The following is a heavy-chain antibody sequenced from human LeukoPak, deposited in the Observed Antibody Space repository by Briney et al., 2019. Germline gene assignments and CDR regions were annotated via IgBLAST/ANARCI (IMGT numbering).Heavy chain of an antibody. D-gene: IGHD3-3*01. CDR3: ARGDPFFWSGLIDAFDI. J-gene: IGHJ3*02. CDR1: GYSMTSGFY. V-gene: IGHV4-38-2*02. CDR2: IYHTGTT. Sequence: PSETLSLTCTVSGYSMTSGFYWVWFRQPPGKGMEWIGSIYHTGTTYYNPSLKWRVTISVDTSKNQFSLKLSSVTAADTAVYYCARGDPFFWSGLIDAFDIWGQGTMVTVSS.